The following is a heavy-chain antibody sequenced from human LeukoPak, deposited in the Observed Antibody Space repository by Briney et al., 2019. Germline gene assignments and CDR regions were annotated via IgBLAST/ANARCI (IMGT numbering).Heavy chain of an antibody. Sequence: GGSLRLSCAASGFTFSSYGMHWVRQAPGKGLEWVALISYDGSNKYYADSVKGRFTISRDNSKNTLYLQTNSLRAEDTAVYYCWALTGVGGVDYWGQGTLVTASS. CDR2: ISYDGSNK. CDR1: GFTFSSYG. D-gene: IGHD1-26*01. CDR3: WALTGVGGVDY. V-gene: IGHV3-30*03. J-gene: IGHJ4*01.